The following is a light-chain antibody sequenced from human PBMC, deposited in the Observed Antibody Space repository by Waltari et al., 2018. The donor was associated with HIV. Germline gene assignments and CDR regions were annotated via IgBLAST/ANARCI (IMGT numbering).Light chain of an antibody. CDR3: QSYDRVSGSWV. V-gene: IGLV1-40*01. CDR2: DNN. J-gene: IGLJ3*02. CDR1: SSNIGAPYD. Sequence: QSVLTQPPSVSGVPGQRVTISCTGSSSNIGAPYDVHWYQQLPGTVPKLLIYDNNSRPTGVPDRFSGSKSGTSASLAITGLQTEDEADYYCQSYDRVSGSWVFGGGTKLTVL.